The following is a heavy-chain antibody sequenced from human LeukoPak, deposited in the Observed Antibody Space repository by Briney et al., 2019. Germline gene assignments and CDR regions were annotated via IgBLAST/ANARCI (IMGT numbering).Heavy chain of an antibody. V-gene: IGHV4-39*07. CDR3: ARVEGDFWSGYYFDY. D-gene: IGHD3-3*01. J-gene: IGHJ4*02. Sequence: PSETLSLTCTVSGGSISSSSYYWGWIRQPPGKGLEWNGSIYYSGSTYYNPSLKSRVTISVDTSKNQFSLKLSSVTAADTAVYYCARVEGDFWSGYYFDYWGQGTLVTVSS. CDR2: IYYSGST. CDR1: GGSISSSSYY.